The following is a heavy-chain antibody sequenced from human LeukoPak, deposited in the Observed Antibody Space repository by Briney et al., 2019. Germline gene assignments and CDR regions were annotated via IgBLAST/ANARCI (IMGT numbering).Heavy chain of an antibody. V-gene: IGHV3-23*01. CDR2: IRGSDGNT. CDR1: GFTFRNYA. D-gene: IGHD5-24*01. Sequence: GGSLRLSCAASGFTFRNYAMSWVRQAPGKGLEWVSTIRGSDGNTYFAGSVKGRFTISRDNFKNMLYLQMNSLRAEDTAVYFCAKGRGDGDNLGEPDDAFDIWGRGTMVTVSS. J-gene: IGHJ3*02. CDR3: AKGRGDGDNLGEPDDAFDI.